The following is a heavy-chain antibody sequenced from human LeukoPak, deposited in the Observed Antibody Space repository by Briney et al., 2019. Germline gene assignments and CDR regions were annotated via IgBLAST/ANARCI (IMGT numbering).Heavy chain of an antibody. Sequence: GSLRLSCAASGFTFSSYEMNWVRQAPGNGLEWVSYISTGGSTIYYADSVKGRFTISTDNAKNSLYLQMNSLRAEDAAVYYCARAGCSSSSCPYRNWFDPWGQGTLVTVSS. CDR3: ARAGCSSSSCPYRNWFDP. CDR1: GFTFSSYE. D-gene: IGHD2-2*01. CDR2: ISTGGSTI. J-gene: IGHJ5*02. V-gene: IGHV3-48*03.